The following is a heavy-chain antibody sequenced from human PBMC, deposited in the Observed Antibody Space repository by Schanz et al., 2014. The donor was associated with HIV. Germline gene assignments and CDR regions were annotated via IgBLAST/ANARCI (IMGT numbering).Heavy chain of an antibody. CDR3: ARGTPTEYYYDSSGYLDY. CDR2: IWFDGSKK. J-gene: IGHJ4*01. V-gene: IGHV3-33*01. CDR1: GFTFSIFG. D-gene: IGHD3-22*01. Sequence: QVQLVESGGGVVQPGRSLRLSCAASGFTFSIFGMHWVRQAPGKGLEWVAVIWFDGSKKYYADSVKGRFTISRDNSKNTLYLQMNSLRAEDTAVYYCARGTPTEYYYDSSGYLDYWGHGNLVTVSS.